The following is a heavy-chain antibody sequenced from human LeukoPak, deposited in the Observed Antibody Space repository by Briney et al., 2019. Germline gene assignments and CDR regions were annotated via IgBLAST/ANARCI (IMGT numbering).Heavy chain of an antibody. CDR3: ARDGCSSTSCYTGYFQH. V-gene: IGHV3-21*01. CDR2: ISSSSSYI. J-gene: IGHJ1*01. D-gene: IGHD2-2*02. Sequence: GGSLRLSCAASGFTVSSNYMNWVRQAPGKGLEWVSSISSSSSYIYYADSVKGRFTISRDNAKNSLYLQMNSLRAEDTAVYYCARDGCSSTSCYTGYFQHWGQGTLVTVSS. CDR1: GFTVSSNY.